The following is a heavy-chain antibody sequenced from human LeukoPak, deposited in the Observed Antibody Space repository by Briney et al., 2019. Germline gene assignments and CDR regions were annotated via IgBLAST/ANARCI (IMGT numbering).Heavy chain of an antibody. CDR1: GFTFSSSW. J-gene: IGHJ6*04. V-gene: IGHV3-74*01. Sequence: PGGSLRLSCAASGFTFSSSWMHLVRQAPGKGLVWVSRITREGSSTTYADSVKGRFPTSRDNAKNTLYLQMDSLRDDDTAVYYCARDPGYESWSPFWGGMDVWGNGTTVIVSS. CDR3: ARDPGYESWSPFWGGMDV. D-gene: IGHD3-16*01. CDR2: ITREGSST.